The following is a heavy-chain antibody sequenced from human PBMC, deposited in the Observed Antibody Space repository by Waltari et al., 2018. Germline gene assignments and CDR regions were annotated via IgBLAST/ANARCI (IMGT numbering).Heavy chain of an antibody. CDR1: GGSISSYY. V-gene: IGHV4-4*07. CDR2: IYTSGST. J-gene: IGHJ4*02. Sequence: QVQLQESGPGLVKPSETLPLTCTVSGGSISSYYWSWIRQPAGKGLEWIGRIYTSGSTNYNPSLKSRVTMSVDTSKNQFSLKLSSVTAADTAVYYCAGEPEDGIAAAGDYWGQGTLVTVSS. CDR3: AGEPEDGIAAAGDY. D-gene: IGHD6-13*01.